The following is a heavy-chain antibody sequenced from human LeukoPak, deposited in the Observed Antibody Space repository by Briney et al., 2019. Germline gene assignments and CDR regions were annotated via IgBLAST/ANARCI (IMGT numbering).Heavy chain of an antibody. CDR1: GGTFSSYA. Sequence: ASVKVSCKASGGTFSSYAISWVRQAPGQGPEWMGGIIPIFGTANYAQKFQGRVTITADKSTSTAYMELSSLRSEDTAVYYCARGGDYCSSTSCYLWFDYWGQGTLVTVSS. CDR2: IIPIFGTA. V-gene: IGHV1-69*06. D-gene: IGHD2-2*01. CDR3: ARGGDYCSSTSCYLWFDY. J-gene: IGHJ4*02.